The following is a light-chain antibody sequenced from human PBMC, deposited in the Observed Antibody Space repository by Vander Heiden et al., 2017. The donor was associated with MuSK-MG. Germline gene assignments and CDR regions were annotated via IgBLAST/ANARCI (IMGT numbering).Light chain of an antibody. V-gene: IGKV1-33*01. CDR1: QDISNY. Sequence: DIQMTQSPSSLSASVGDRVTITCQASQDISNYLNWYQQKPGKAPKLLIYDASNLETGVPSRFSGSGSGTDLSFTISSLQPEDIATYYCQQYDNRYTFGQGTKLEIK. J-gene: IGKJ2*01. CDR2: DAS. CDR3: QQYDNRYT.